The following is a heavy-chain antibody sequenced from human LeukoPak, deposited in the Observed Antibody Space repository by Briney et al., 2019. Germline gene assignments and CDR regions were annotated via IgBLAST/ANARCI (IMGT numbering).Heavy chain of an antibody. J-gene: IGHJ2*01. D-gene: IGHD2-2*02. CDR1: GFTFSDYY. CDR2: ISGSLKIM. V-gene: IGHV3-11*01. CDR3: APHALSSIRYFPL. Sequence: SGGSLRLSCAASGFTFSDYYMSWIRQAPGKGLEWVSYISGSLKIMYYAGSVKGRLTISTDKTNISLFLHTASLTAEDTAVYDCAPHALSSIRYFPLWGHGTLVTVSS.